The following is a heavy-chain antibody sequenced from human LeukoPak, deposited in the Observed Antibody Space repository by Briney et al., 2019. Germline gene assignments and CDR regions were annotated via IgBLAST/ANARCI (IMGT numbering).Heavy chain of an antibody. Sequence: PGGSLRLSCAASGFTFSSFGMHWARQAPGKGLEWVAAIQDDGTHYAESVKGRFTISRDNSQRTVYLEMNSLRPEDTALYYCAKRGPPEGSFGNWLDPWGQGTLVTVSS. CDR3: AKRGPPEGSFGNWLDP. V-gene: IGHV3-30*02. J-gene: IGHJ5*02. CDR1: GFTFSSFG. CDR2: IQDDGTH. D-gene: IGHD3-10*01.